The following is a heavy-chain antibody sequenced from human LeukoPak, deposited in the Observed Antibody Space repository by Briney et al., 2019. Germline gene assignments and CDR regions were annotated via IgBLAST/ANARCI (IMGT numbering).Heavy chain of an antibody. J-gene: IGHJ6*03. Sequence: GASVKVSCKASGGTFSSYAISWVRQAPGQGLEWMGGIIPIFGTANYAQKFQGRVTITTDESTSTAYMELSSLRSEDTAVYYCARAGWAPAAIVAYYYYYYMDVWGKGTTVTVSS. CDR1: GGTFSSYA. CDR2: IIPIFGTA. V-gene: IGHV1-69*05. D-gene: IGHD2-2*01. CDR3: ARAGWAPAAIVAYYYYYYMDV.